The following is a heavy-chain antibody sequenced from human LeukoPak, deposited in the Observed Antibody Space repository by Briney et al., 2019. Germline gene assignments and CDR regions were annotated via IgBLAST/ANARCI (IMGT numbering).Heavy chain of an antibody. CDR3: GADLTMVRGVPRWFDP. J-gene: IGHJ5*02. D-gene: IGHD3-10*01. CDR1: GFTFTSSA. CDR2: IVVGSGNT. Sequence: ASVKVSCKASGFTFTSSAMQWVRQARGQRLEWIGWIVVGSGNTNYAQKFQERVTITRDMFTSTTYMELSSLRSEDTAVYYCGADLTMVRGVPRWFDPWGQGTLVTVSS. V-gene: IGHV1-58*02.